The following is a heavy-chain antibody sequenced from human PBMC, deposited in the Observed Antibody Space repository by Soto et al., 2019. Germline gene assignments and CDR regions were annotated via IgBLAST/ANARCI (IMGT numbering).Heavy chain of an antibody. Sequence: EVQLLESGGGLVQPGGYLRLSCTASGFTFSSHAMTWVRQAPGKGLEWVSGLSDSGGSIYYADSVKGRFTIFRDNSMNTLYLQMNNLRAEDTAVYYCAKVSSSWYAGFFDLWGQGTLVTVSS. V-gene: IGHV3-23*01. CDR1: GFTFSSHA. CDR3: AKVSSSWYAGFFDL. J-gene: IGHJ4*02. CDR2: LSDSGGSI. D-gene: IGHD6-13*01.